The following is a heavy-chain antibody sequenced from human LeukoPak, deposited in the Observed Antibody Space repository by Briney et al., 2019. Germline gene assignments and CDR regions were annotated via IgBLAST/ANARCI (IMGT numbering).Heavy chain of an antibody. Sequence: PGGSLRLSCAASGFTFSSYGMNWVRQAPGKGLEWVSSISSSSSYIYYADSVKGRFTISRDNAKNSLYLQMNSLRAEDTAVYYCAGSYCSGGSCYDHWGQGTLVTVSS. CDR2: ISSSSSYI. J-gene: IGHJ4*02. V-gene: IGHV3-21*01. D-gene: IGHD2-15*01. CDR1: GFTFSSYG. CDR3: AGSYCSGGSCYDH.